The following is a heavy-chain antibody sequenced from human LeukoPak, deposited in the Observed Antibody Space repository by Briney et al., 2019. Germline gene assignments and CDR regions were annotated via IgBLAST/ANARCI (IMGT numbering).Heavy chain of an antibody. J-gene: IGHJ2*01. D-gene: IGHD5-12*01. V-gene: IGHV1-2*02. CDR3: ARDLGSIVATFDFFWYFDL. CDR1: VYTFTAYY. CDR2: INPNSGGT. Sequence: ASLKVSSTPSVYTFTAYYMHWVPQAPGQGLEWMGWINPNSGGTNYAQKFQGRVTMTRDTSISTAYMELGRLTSDDTAVYYCARDLGSIVATFDFFWYFDLWGRGTLLTVSS.